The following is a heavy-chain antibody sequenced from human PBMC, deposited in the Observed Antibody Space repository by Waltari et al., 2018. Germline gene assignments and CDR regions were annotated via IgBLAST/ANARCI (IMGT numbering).Heavy chain of an antibody. J-gene: IGHJ4*02. D-gene: IGHD3-10*01. CDR3: TRPPGDRRRDY. Sequence: VQLVASGGGLVKPGGSLTPSCAASGSTFSDYYMGWIRPAPGKGLEWISYISVSGSTVYYADPVKRRFTIARDNGKNSLYLQMNSLRAEDTAVYYCTRPPGDRRRDYWSQGTLVTVSS. CDR1: GSTFSDYY. V-gene: IGHV3-11*01. CDR2: ISVSGSTV.